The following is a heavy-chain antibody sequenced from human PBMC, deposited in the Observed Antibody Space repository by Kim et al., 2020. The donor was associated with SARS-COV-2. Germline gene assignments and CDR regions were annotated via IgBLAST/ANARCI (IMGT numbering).Heavy chain of an antibody. Sequence: SETLSLTCAVSGGSISSSNWWSWVRQPPGKGLEWIGEIYHSGSTNYNPSLKSRVTISVDKSKNQFSLKLSSVTAADTAVYYCARVRPGDGSGSYPPSKNAGYFDYWGQGTLVTVSS. CDR2: IYHSGST. D-gene: IGHD3-10*01. CDR1: GGSISSSNW. V-gene: IGHV4-4*02. CDR3: ARVRPGDGSGSYPPSKNAGYFDY. J-gene: IGHJ4*02.